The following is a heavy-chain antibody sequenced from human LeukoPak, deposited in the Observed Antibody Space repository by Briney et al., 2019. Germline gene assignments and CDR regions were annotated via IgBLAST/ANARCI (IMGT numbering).Heavy chain of an antibody. J-gene: IGHJ4*02. V-gene: IGHV4-59*01. CDR1: GGSISSYY. D-gene: IGHD5-24*01. Sequence: PSETLSLTCTVSGGSISSYYWSWIRQPPGKGLEWIGYIYYSGSTNYNPSLKSRVTISVDTSKNQFSLKPSSVTAADTAVYYCARSAGGDGYNFDYWGQGTLVTVSS. CDR2: IYYSGST. CDR3: ARSAGGDGYNFDY.